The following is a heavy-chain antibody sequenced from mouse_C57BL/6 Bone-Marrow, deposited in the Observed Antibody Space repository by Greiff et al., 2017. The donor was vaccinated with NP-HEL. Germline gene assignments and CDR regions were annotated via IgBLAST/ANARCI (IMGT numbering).Heavy chain of an antibody. CDR1: GFNIKDDY. V-gene: IGHV14-4*01. CDR2: IDPENGDT. Sequence: VQLQQSGAELVRPGASVKLSCTASGFNIKDDYMHWVQQRPEQGLEWIACIDPENGDTEYASNVQGKATITTDTSSNTAYLQLSSLTSEDTAVYYCTTGDYDYVFDYWGQGTTLTVSS. CDR3: TTGDYDYVFDY. J-gene: IGHJ2*01. D-gene: IGHD2-4*01.